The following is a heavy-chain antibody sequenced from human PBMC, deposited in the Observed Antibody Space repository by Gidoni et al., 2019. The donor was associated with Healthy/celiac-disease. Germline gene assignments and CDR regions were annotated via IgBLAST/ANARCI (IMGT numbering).Heavy chain of an antibody. CDR1: GFTFDDDA. V-gene: IGHV3-9*01. D-gene: IGHD6-19*01. J-gene: IGHJ3*02. CDR3: AKVLYSSGLMGGAFDI. CDR2: ISWNSGSI. Sequence: EVQLVESGGGLVQPGRSLRLSCAASGFTFDDDAMHWVRQAPGKGLEWVSGISWNSGSIGYADSVKGRFTISRDNAKNSLYLQMNSLRAEDTALYYCAKVLYSSGLMGGAFDIWGQGTMVTVSS.